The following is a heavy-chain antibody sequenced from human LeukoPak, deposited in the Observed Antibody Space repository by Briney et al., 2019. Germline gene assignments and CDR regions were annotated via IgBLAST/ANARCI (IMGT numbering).Heavy chain of an antibody. CDR1: GYTLTELS. CDR2: FDPEDGET. J-gene: IGHJ4*02. CDR3: ATDLGGGNRASLLSDY. Sequence: ASVKVSCKVSGYTLTELSMHWVRQAPGKGLEWMGGFDPEDGETIYAQKFQGRVTMTEDTSTDTAYMELSSPRSEDTAVYYCATDLGGGNRASLLSDYWGQGTLVTVSS. D-gene: IGHD4-23*01. V-gene: IGHV1-24*01.